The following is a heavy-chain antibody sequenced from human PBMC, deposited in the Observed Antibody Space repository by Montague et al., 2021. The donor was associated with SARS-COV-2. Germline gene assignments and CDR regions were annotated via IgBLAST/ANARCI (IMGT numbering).Heavy chain of an antibody. CDR3: VRHPHYDGLNGPPDF. CDR1: GVSVTDYY. Sequence: SETLSLTCTVSGVSVTDYYWSWIRQPPGKGLEWVGDVLYNKSTNFNPSLKSRVAISVDTSKNQFSLRLTSVTAADTAVYYCVRHPHYDGLNGPPDFWGQGTLVTVSS. CDR2: VLYNKST. J-gene: IGHJ4*02. V-gene: IGHV4-59*08. D-gene: IGHD3-9*01.